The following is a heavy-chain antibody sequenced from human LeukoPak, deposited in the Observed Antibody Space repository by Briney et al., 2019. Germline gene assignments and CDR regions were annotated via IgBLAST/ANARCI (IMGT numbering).Heavy chain of an antibody. CDR2: LVGSGFTI. CDR1: GFTFSSYA. J-gene: IGHJ4*02. D-gene: IGHD3-10*01. V-gene: IGHV3-23*01. Sequence: PGGSLRLSCAASGFTFSSYAMSWVRQAPGKGLEWVSTLVGSGFTIYYSDSVKGRFTISRDNSKNTVYLLMNRLRAEDTAVYYCAKDSGMFAYGSGSYYLSGWGQGTLVTVSS. CDR3: AKDSGMFAYGSGSYYLSG.